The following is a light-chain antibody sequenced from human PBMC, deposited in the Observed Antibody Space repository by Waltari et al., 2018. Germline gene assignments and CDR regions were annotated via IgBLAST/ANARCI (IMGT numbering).Light chain of an antibody. V-gene: IGLV2-14*03. J-gene: IGLJ1*01. Sequence: QSTLTQPASASGSPGQSITISCTGSSRDIADYNYLSWFQQHPDKVPKLLIYAVLNRPSGVSARFSGSKSGTTAFLTISGLQTDDEASYYCASYAGTNPYVFGTGT. CDR1: SRDIADYNY. CDR3: ASYAGTNPYV. CDR2: AVL.